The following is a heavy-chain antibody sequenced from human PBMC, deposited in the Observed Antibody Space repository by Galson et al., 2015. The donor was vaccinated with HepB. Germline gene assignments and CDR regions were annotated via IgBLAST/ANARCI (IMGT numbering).Heavy chain of an antibody. D-gene: IGHD3-22*01. V-gene: IGHV1-2*04. Sequence: SVKVSCKASGYTFTGYYMHWVRQAPGQGLEWMGWIDPNSGGTNYAQKFQGWVTMTRDTSISTAYMELSRLRSDDTAVYYCARSLPGSGYYSGDAFDIWGQGTMVTVSS. CDR2: IDPNSGGT. CDR1: GYTFTGYY. CDR3: ARSLPGSGYYSGDAFDI. J-gene: IGHJ3*02.